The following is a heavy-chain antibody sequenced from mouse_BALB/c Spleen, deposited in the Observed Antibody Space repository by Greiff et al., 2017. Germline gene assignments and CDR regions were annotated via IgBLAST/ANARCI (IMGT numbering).Heavy chain of an antibody. D-gene: IGHD4-1*01. Sequence: QVQLQQSGAELVKPGASVKLSCKASGYTFTSYWMHWVKQRPGQGLEWIGEINPSNGRTNYNEKFKSKATLTVDKSSSTAYMQLSSLTSEDSAVYYCARLTGPMDYWGQGTSVTVSS. J-gene: IGHJ4*01. CDR1: GYTFTSYW. V-gene: IGHV1S81*02. CDR3: ARLTGPMDY. CDR2: INPSNGRT.